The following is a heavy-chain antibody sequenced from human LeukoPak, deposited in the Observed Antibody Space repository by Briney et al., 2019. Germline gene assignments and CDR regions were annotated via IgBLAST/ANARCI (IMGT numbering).Heavy chain of an antibody. CDR1: GFTFSTYS. V-gene: IGHV3-21*01. D-gene: IGHD4-17*01. CDR2: ISISSSYI. J-gene: IGHJ4*02. Sequence: GGSLRLSCAASGFTFSTYSMTWVRQAPGKGLEWVSSISISSSYIYYADSVKGRFTISRDNAKNSLYLQMNSLRAEDTAVYYCARDYGDYYLFDYWGQGTLVTVSS. CDR3: ARDYGDYYLFDY.